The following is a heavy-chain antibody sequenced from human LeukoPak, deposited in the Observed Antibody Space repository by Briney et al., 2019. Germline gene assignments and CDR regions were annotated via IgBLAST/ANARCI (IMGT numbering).Heavy chain of an antibody. CDR3: ARQWGMGRWLQTASWFDP. V-gene: IGHV4-39*01. CDR2: IYFSGST. CDR1: GDPISSSNCY. J-gene: IGHJ5*02. D-gene: IGHD5-24*01. Sequence: PSETLSLTCTVSGDPISSSNCYWGWIRQPPGKGLEWIGSIYFSGSTYYNPSLKSRVTMSLDTSKNQFSLKLSSVTAADTAVYYCARQWGMGRWLQTASWFDPWGQGTLVTVSS.